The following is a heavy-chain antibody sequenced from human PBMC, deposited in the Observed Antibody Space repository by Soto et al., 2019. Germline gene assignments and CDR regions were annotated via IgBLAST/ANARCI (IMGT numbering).Heavy chain of an antibody. D-gene: IGHD4-17*01. J-gene: IGHJ4*02. CDR1: SGSISSSNW. V-gene: IGHV4-4*02. Sequence: SETLSLTCAVSSGSISSSNWWSWVRQPPGKGLEWIGEIYHSGSTNYNPSLKSRVTISVDKSKNQFSLKLSSVTAADTAVYYCARIRDDYGTPFDYWGQGTLVTSPQ. CDR2: IYHSGST. CDR3: ARIRDDYGTPFDY.